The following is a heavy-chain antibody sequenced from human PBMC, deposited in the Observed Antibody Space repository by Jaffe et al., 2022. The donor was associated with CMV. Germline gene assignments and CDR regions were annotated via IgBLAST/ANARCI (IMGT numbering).Heavy chain of an antibody. CDR1: GYSFTSYW. CDR2: IDPSDSYT. Sequence: EVQLVQSGAEVKKPGESLRISCKGSGYSFTSYWISWVRQMPGKGLEWMGRIDPSDSYTNYSPSFQGHVTISADKSISTAYLQWSSLKASDTAMYYCARRQKERTDYDFWSGYYTHWFDPWGQGTLVTVSS. V-gene: IGHV5-10-1*03. J-gene: IGHJ5*02. CDR3: ARRQKERTDYDFWSGYYTHWFDP. D-gene: IGHD3-3*01.